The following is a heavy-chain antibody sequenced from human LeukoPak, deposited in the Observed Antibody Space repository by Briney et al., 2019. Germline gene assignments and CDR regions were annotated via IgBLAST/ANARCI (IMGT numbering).Heavy chain of an antibody. CDR3: AKRVSYSSSSVYFDS. V-gene: IGHV3-23*01. J-gene: IGHJ4*02. CDR2: ISDTGSKT. CDR1: GFTFSTYG. D-gene: IGHD6-6*01. Sequence: GGSLRLSCAASGFTFSTYGMSWVRQAPGMRLEWVSGISDTGSKTYYAESVKGRFTISRDNSKNTLSLQMNSLRAEDTALYYCAKRVSYSSSSVYFDSWGQGTLVTVSS.